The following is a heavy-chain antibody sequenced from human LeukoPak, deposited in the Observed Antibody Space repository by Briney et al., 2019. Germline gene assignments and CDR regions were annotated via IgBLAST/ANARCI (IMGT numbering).Heavy chain of an antibody. D-gene: IGHD5-18*01. V-gene: IGHV4-31*03. CDR2: IYNSGTT. J-gene: IGHJ4*02. CDR3: ARTAGWSYGFDY. Sequence: TLSLTCTVSGGSISSSSHYWAWIRQHPGKGLEWIGYIYNSGTTYYNPSLESRVTTSGDTSKNQFSLKLSSVTAADTAVYYCARTAGWSYGFDYWGQGTLVTVSS. CDR1: GGSISSSSHY.